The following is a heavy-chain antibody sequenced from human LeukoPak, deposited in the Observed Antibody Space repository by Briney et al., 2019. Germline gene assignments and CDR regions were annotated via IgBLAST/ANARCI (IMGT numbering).Heavy chain of an antibody. CDR2: IYYSGSA. CDR1: GGSISSNTYY. Sequence: ASETLSLTCTVSGGSISSNTYYWGWIRQPPGKGLEWIGGIYYSGSAFYNPSLKSRVTISVDTSKNQFSLRLSSVTAADTAVYYCARHLYNSYYLDYWGQGTLVTVSS. J-gene: IGHJ4*02. V-gene: IGHV4-39*01. CDR3: ARHLYNSYYLDY. D-gene: IGHD1-26*01.